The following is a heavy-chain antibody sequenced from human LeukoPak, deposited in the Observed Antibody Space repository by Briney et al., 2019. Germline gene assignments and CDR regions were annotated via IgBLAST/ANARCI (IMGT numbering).Heavy chain of an antibody. V-gene: IGHV5-51*01. Sequence: LGESLKISCKGSGYSFTSYWIGWVRQMPGKGLEWMGIIYPGDSDTRYSPSFQGPVTISADKSISTSYLQWSSLKASDTAMYYCARLSGYSYGYDHYGMDVWGQGTTVTVSS. CDR1: GYSFTSYW. CDR2: IYPGDSDT. J-gene: IGHJ6*02. CDR3: ARLSGYSYGYDHYGMDV. D-gene: IGHD5-18*01.